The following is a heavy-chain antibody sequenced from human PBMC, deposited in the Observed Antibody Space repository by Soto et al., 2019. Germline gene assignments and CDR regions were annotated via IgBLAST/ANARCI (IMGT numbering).Heavy chain of an antibody. D-gene: IGHD6-19*01. CDR1: GGTFSSYA. CDR2: IIPIFGTA. CDR3: ARGDPQWLVPHY. Sequence: SVKVSCKASGGTFSSYAISWVRQAPGQGLEWMGGIIPIFGTANYAQKFQGRVTITANESTSTAYMELSSLRSEDTAVYYCARGDPQWLVPHYWGQGTLLTVSS. V-gene: IGHV1-69*13. J-gene: IGHJ4*02.